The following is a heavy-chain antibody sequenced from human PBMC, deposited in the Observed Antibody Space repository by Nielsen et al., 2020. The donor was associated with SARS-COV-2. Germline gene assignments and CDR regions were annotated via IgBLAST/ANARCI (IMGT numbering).Heavy chain of an antibody. CDR2: IYHSGST. V-gene: IGHV4-4*02. D-gene: IGHD2-2*01. J-gene: IGHJ6*02. CDR1: GGSISSSNW. CDR3: ARHIGGYCSSTSCYYYYGMDV. Sequence: SETLSLTCAVSGGSISSSNWWSWVRQPPGKGLEWIGEIYHSGSTNYNPSLKSRVTISVDKSKNQFSLKLSSVTAADTAVYYCARHIGGYCSSTSCYYYYGMDVWGQGTTVTVSS.